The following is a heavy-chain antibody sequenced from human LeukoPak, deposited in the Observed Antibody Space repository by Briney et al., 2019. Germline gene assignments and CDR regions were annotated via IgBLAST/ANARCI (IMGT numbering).Heavy chain of an antibody. J-gene: IGHJ4*02. CDR2: ISGSGGST. CDR3: AKVRWGSSSWWGNFDY. Sequence: PGGSLRLSCAASGFTFSSYAMSWVRQAPGKGLEWVSAISGSGGSTYYADSVKGRFTISRDNSKNTLYLQMNSLRAEDTAVYYCAKVRWGSSSWWGNFDYWGQGTLVTVSS. D-gene: IGHD6-6*01. V-gene: IGHV3-23*01. CDR1: GFTFSSYA.